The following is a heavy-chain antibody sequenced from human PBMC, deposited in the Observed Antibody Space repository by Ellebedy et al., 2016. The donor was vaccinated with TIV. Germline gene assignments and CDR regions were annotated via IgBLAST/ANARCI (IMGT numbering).Heavy chain of an antibody. CDR2: ISGSGLGSVT. D-gene: IGHD6-19*01. CDR1: GITLSSYS. J-gene: IGHJ4*02. V-gene: IGHV3-23*01. Sequence: PGGSLRLSCVGSGITLSSYSMTWVRQTPGKGLEWLSVISGSGLGSVTYYADSVKGRFTISRDNSKNTLYLQMNSLRAEDTAIYYCARGVYSSGPNCFDNWGQGTLVTVSS. CDR3: ARGVYSSGPNCFDN.